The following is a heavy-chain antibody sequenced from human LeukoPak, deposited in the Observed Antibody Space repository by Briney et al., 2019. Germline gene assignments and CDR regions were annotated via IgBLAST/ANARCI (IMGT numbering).Heavy chain of an antibody. Sequence: GGSLRLSCAASGFHFSRYLMSWVRQAPGKGLEWVANIKQEGSEKYYVDSVKGRFTISRDNAKNSLYLQMNSLRAEDTAGYYCARTGYSSSWYDYYYYGMDVWGQGTTVTVSS. CDR3: ARTGYSSSWYDYYYYGMDV. J-gene: IGHJ6*02. CDR1: GFHFSRYL. V-gene: IGHV3-7*02. D-gene: IGHD6-13*01. CDR2: IKQEGSEK.